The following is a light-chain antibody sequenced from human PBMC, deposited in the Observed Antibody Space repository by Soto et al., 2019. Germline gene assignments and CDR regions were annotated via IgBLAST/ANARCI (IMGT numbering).Light chain of an antibody. CDR1: SSDVGGYNY. J-gene: IGLJ2*01. V-gene: IGLV2-8*01. Sequence: QSALTQPPSASGSPGQSGTISCTGTSSDVGGYNYVSWYQQHQGKAPKLMIYEVSKRPSGVPDRFSGSKSGNTASLTVSGLQAEDEADYYCSSYAGSNSVVFGGGTQLTVL. CDR2: EVS. CDR3: SSYAGSNSVV.